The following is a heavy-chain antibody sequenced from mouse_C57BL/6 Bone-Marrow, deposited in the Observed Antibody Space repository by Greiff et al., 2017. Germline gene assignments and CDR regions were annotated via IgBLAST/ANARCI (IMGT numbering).Heavy chain of an antibody. CDR3: ARLYDNWYFDV. CDR1: GFTFSDYY. Sequence: EVKLVESGGGLVQPGGSLKLSCAASGFTFSDYYMYWVRQTPEKRLEWVAYLSNGGGSTYYPDTVKGRFTISRDNAKNTLYRQMSHLKSDDTAMYYCARLYDNWYFDVWGTGTTVTVSS. V-gene: IGHV5-12*01. D-gene: IGHD2-3*01. J-gene: IGHJ1*03. CDR2: LSNGGGST.